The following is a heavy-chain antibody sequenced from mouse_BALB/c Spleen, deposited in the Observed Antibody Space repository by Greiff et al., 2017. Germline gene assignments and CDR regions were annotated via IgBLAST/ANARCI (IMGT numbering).Heavy chain of an antibody. J-gene: IGHJ2*01. CDR1: GFNIKDYY. CDR3: ARRVDGYYDFDY. Sequence: DVKLVESGAELVRPGALVKLSCKASGFNIKDYYMHWVKQRPEQGLEWIGWIDPENGNTIYDPKFQGKASITADTSSNTAYLQLSSLTSEDTAVYYCARRVDGYYDFDYWGQGTTLTVSS. V-gene: IGHV14-1*02. CDR2: IDPENGNT. D-gene: IGHD2-3*01.